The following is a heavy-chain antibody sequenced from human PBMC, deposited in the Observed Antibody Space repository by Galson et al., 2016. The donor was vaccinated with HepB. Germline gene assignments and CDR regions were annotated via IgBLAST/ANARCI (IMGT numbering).Heavy chain of an antibody. V-gene: IGHV3-23*01. CDR2: ISRSGDST. J-gene: IGHJ6*04. D-gene: IGHD2-2*01. Sequence: SLRLSCAASGFTFSKYMMNWVRQAPGKGLEVVSSISRSGDSTDYADSVKGRFTISRDNSKNTLSLQMNSLTADDTAIYYCVQGSTAPAVWGKGTTGTVSS. CDR1: GFTFSKYM. CDR3: VQGSTAPAV.